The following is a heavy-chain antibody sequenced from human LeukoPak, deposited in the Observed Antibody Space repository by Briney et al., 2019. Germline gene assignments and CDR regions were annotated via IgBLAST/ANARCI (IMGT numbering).Heavy chain of an antibody. CDR1: GDSIRNYY. CDR3: AREGGGPRWLDP. J-gene: IGHJ5*02. CDR2: INTSGNS. Sequence: SETLSLTCTVSGDSIRNYYWSWIRQPAGKGLEWIGRINTSGNSNYNPSLGSRVTVSVDTSKNQFSLNLSSVTAADTAVYYCAREGGGPRWLDPWGQGPLATVSS. D-gene: IGHD6-25*01. V-gene: IGHV4-4*07.